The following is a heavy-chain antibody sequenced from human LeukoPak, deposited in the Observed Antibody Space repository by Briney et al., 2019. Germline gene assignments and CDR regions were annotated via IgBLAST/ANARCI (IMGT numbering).Heavy chain of an antibody. D-gene: IGHD2-21*02. CDR2: IYTSGST. CDR3: ARVAARKFMYCGGDCYSN. CDR1: GGSISSGSYY. J-gene: IGHJ4*02. Sequence: SQTLSLTCTVSGGSISSGSYYWSWIRQPAGKGLEWIGRIYTSGSTNYNPSLKSRVTISVDTSKNQFSLKLSSVTAADTAVYYCARVAARKFMYCGGDCYSNWGQGTLVTVSS. V-gene: IGHV4-61*02.